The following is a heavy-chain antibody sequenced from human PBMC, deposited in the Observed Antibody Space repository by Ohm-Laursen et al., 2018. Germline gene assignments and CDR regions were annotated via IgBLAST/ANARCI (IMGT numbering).Heavy chain of an antibody. CDR3: VRVFRSGDLL. V-gene: IGHV3-7*01. J-gene: IGHJ4*02. Sequence: LRLSCSASGFTFSSYWMSWARQAPGKGLEWVANIKQDGSEKYYVDSVKGRFTISRDNAKNSLYLQMSSLRAEDTAVYYCVRVFRSGDLLRGQGTLVTVSS. D-gene: IGHD3-16*01. CDR2: IKQDGSEK. CDR1: GFTFSSYW.